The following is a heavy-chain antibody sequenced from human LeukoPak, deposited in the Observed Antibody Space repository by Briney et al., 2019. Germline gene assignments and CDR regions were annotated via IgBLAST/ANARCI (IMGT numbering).Heavy chain of an antibody. CDR3: ARHESFCSGGSCYSVLFDY. CDR1: GYSFTSYW. Sequence: GESLKISCKGSGYSFTSYWISWVRQMPGKGLEWMGRIDPSDSYTNYSPSFQGHVTISADKSISIAYLQWSSLKASDTAMYYCARHESFCSGGSCYSVLFDYWGQGTLVTVSS. CDR2: IDPSDSYT. V-gene: IGHV5-10-1*01. D-gene: IGHD2-15*01. J-gene: IGHJ4*02.